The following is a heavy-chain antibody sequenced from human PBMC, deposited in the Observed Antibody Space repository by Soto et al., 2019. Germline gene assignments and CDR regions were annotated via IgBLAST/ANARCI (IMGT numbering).Heavy chain of an antibody. Sequence: SETLSLTCTVSGGSINTFYWGWVRQPAGEGLEGVGRIFSSGSTSFNPSLESRVAMSVDTSKNHFSLNLSSVTAADMAVYYCAREGSYSAYNFAHGIQLWSFDFWGQGALVTVS. D-gene: IGHD5-12*01. CDR3: AREGSYSAYNFAHGIQLWSFDF. CDR2: IFSSGST. CDR1: GGSINTFY. J-gene: IGHJ4*02. V-gene: IGHV4-4*07.